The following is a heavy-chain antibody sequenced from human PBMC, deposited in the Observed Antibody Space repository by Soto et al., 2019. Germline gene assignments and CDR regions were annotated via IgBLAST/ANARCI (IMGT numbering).Heavy chain of an antibody. CDR3: AKSGGYNYGYQETDY. D-gene: IGHD5-18*01. CDR1: GFTFSSYA. J-gene: IGHJ4*02. CDR2: ISGSGGST. V-gene: IGHV3-23*01. Sequence: EVQLLESGGGLVQPGWSLRLSCAASGFTFSSYAMSWVRQAPGKGLEWVSAISGSGGSTYYADSVKGRFTISRDNSKNTLYLQMNSLRAEDTAVYYCAKSGGYNYGYQETDYWGQGTLVTVSS.